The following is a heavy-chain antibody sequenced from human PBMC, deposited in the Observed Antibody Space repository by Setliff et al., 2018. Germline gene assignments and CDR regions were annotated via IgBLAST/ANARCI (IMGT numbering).Heavy chain of an antibody. J-gene: IGHJ4*02. Sequence: SETLSLTCTVSGASISSGTYYWAWIRQPPGKGLEWVGEINHRGSTNYNPSLKSRVTMSVDTSKTQFSLKLNSMTTADTAVYYCARGGTYRYFDYWGQGALVTAPQ. CDR2: INHRGST. CDR3: ARGGTYRYFDY. CDR1: GASISSGTYY. V-gene: IGHV4-39*07.